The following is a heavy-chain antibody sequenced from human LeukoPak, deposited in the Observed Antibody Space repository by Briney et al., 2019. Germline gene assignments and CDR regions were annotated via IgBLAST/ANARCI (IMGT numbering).Heavy chain of an antibody. Sequence: SETLSLTCTVSGGSISSSSYYWGWIRQPPGKGLEWIGSIHYSGSTNYNPSLKSRVTISVDTSKNQFSLKLSSVTAADTAVYYCARGYCSGGSCYSYYYYNYMDVWGKGTTVTVSS. V-gene: IGHV4-39*07. CDR3: ARGYCSGGSCYSYYYYNYMDV. D-gene: IGHD2-15*01. CDR1: GGSISSSSYY. J-gene: IGHJ6*03. CDR2: IHYSGST.